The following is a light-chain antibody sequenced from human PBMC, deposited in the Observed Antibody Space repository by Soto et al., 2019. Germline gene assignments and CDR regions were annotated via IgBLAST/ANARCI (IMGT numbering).Light chain of an antibody. CDR3: APWDDSLSGPV. CDR2: RNN. V-gene: IGLV1-47*01. Sequence: QSVLTRPPSASGTPGQRVTISCSGSSSNIGSNYVYWYQQLPGTAPKLLIFRNNQRPSGVPDRFSGSKSGTSASLAISGLRSEDEADYYCAPWDDSLSGPVFGGGTQLTVL. J-gene: IGLJ7*01. CDR1: SSNIGSNY.